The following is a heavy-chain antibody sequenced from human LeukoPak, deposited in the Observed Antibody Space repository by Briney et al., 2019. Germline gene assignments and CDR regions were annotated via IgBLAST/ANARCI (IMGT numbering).Heavy chain of an antibody. CDR1: GFTVSSNY. Sequence: PGGSLRLSCAASGFTVSSNYMRWVGQAPGKGLEWVSVIYSGDSKYYTDSVKGRFTTSRDNSKHTLYLQMNSLRAEDTAVYYCAKDRSGLLWFGTDSGMDVWGQGTTVTVSS. V-gene: IGHV3-53*05. J-gene: IGHJ6*02. D-gene: IGHD3-10*01. CDR2: IYSGDSK. CDR3: AKDRSGLLWFGTDSGMDV.